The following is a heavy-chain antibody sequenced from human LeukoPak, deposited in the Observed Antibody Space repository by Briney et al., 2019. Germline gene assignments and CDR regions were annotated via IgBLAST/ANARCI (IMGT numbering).Heavy chain of an antibody. V-gene: IGHV3-33*01. J-gene: IGHJ6*04. CDR3: ASPGRVQQQLWDYYYGMDV. CDR1: GFTFSSYG. Sequence: GGSLRLSCAASGFTFSSYGMHCVRQAPGKGLEWVAVIWYDGSNKYYADSVKGRFTISRDNSKNTLYLQMNSLRAEDTAVYYCASPGRVQQQLWDYYYGMDVWGKGTTVTVSS. D-gene: IGHD6-13*01. CDR2: IWYDGSNK.